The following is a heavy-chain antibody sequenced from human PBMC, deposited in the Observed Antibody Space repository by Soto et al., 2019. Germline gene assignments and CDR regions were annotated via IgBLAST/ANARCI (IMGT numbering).Heavy chain of an antibody. Sequence: PGGSLRLSCAASGFTVYSNYMSWVRQAPGKGLVWVSVIYSGGSTYYADSVKGRFTISRDNSKNTLYLQMNSLRAEDTAVYYCARDYADYVLGYFDYWGQGTLVTVSS. V-gene: IGHV3-53*01. CDR2: IYSGGST. CDR1: GFTVYSNY. J-gene: IGHJ4*02. D-gene: IGHD4-17*01. CDR3: ARDYADYVLGYFDY.